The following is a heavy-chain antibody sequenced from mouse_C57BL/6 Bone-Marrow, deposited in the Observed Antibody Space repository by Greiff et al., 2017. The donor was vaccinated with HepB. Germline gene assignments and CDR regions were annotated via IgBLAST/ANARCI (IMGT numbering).Heavy chain of an antibody. CDR3: ARWAIYYGNDWYFDV. CDR1: GYSFTGYY. D-gene: IGHD2-1*01. CDR2: INPSTGGT. Sequence: VQLQQSGPELVKPGASVKISCKASGYSFTGYYMNWVKQSPEKSLEWIGEINPSTGGTTYNQKFKAKATLTVDKSSSTAYMQLKSLTSEDSAVYYCARWAIYYGNDWYFDVWGTGTTVTVSS. J-gene: IGHJ1*03. V-gene: IGHV1-42*01.